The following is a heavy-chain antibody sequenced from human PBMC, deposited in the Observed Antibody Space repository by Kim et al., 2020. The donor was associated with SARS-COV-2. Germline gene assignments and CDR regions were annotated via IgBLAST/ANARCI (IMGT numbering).Heavy chain of an antibody. D-gene: IGHD6-13*01. V-gene: IGHV3-74*01. CDR3: AREASRGSSRSYDYYGMDV. J-gene: IGHJ6*02. Sequence: GRFTIARDKSKNTLYLQMNSLRAEDTAVYYCAREASRGSSRSYDYYGMDVWGQGTTVTVSS.